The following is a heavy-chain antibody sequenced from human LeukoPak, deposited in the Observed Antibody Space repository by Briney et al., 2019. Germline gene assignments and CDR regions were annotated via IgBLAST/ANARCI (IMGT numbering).Heavy chain of an antibody. D-gene: IGHD3-10*01. CDR3: ARITYYYGSGSYYLDY. CDR2: IKQDGSEK. J-gene: IGHJ4*02. V-gene: IGHV3-7*01. CDR1: GFTFSSYW. Sequence: GGSLRLSCAASGFTFSSYWMSWVRQAPGKGLEWVANIKQDGSEKYYVDSVKGRFTISRDNAKNSLYLQMNSLRAEDTAVYYCARITYYYGSGSYYLDYWGQGTLVTVSS.